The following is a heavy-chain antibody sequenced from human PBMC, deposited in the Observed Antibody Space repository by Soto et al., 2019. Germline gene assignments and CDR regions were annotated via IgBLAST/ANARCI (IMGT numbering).Heavy chain of an antibody. Sequence: QVQLVESGGGLVKPGVSLRLSCAASGFTFSDYYMSWIREAPGKGLAWVSYIRSSGSTIYYADAVKGAFTISRDNAKNSLYLQMNSLRAVETAVYYCSRDKAPKPGASDYWGQGTLVTVSS. CDR3: SRDKAPKPGASDY. CDR1: GFTFSDYY. D-gene: IGHD7-27*01. J-gene: IGHJ4*02. CDR2: IRSSGSTI. V-gene: IGHV3-11*01.